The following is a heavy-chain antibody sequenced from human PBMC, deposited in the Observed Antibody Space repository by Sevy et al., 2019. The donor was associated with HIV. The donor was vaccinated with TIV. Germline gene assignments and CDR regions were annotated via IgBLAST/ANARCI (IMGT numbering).Heavy chain of an antibody. Sequence: SETLSLTCAVSGYSISSDDYWVWIRQPPGKGLEWIGNIYHSGNTYYNPSLKSRVTMSLDTCMNQFYLRLTSVTAADTAAYYCARTLRGNFETRATAFNIWGQGTMVTVSS. D-gene: IGHD3-9*01. J-gene: IGHJ3*02. V-gene: IGHV4-38-2*01. CDR3: ARTLRGNFETRATAFNI. CDR2: IYHSGNT. CDR1: GYSISSDDY.